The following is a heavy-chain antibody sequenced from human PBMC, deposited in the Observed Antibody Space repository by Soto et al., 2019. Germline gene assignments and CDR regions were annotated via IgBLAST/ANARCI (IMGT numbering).Heavy chain of an antibody. J-gene: IGHJ4*02. D-gene: IGHD3-10*01. CDR1: GGSISSYY. V-gene: IGHV4-59*08. CDR2: IYYSGST. CDR3: ARHNYGSGSTYLDY. Sequence: SETLSLTCTVSGGSISSYYWSWIRQPPGKGLEWIGYIYYSGSTNYNPSLKSRVTISVDTSKNQFSLKLNSMTAADTAVYYCARHNYGSGSTYLDYWGQGTLVTVSS.